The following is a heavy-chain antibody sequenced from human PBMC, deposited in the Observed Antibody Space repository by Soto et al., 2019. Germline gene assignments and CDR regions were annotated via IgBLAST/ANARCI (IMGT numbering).Heavy chain of an antibody. Sequence: SETLSLTCTVSGGSISSGGYYWSWIRQHPGKGLEWIGYIYYSGSTYYNPSLKSRVTISVDTSKNQFSLKLSSVTAADTAVYYCARDLGIAAAGKNAFDIWGQGTMVTVS. V-gene: IGHV4-31*03. D-gene: IGHD6-13*01. CDR3: ARDLGIAAAGKNAFDI. CDR1: GGSISSGGYY. CDR2: IYYSGST. J-gene: IGHJ3*02.